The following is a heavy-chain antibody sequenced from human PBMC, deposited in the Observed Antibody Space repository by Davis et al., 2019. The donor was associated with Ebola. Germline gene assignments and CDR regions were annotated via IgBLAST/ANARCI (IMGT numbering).Heavy chain of an antibody. CDR1: GFTFSSYA. CDR2: ISYDGSNK. D-gene: IGHD4-23*01. Sequence: PGGSLRLSCAASGFTFSSYAMHWVRQAPGKGLEWVAVISYDGSNKYYADSVKGRFTISRDNSKNTLYLQMNSLRAEDTAVYYCVMGYTVGSHFDYWGQGTLVTVSS. V-gene: IGHV3-30-3*01. CDR3: VMGYTVGSHFDY. J-gene: IGHJ4*02.